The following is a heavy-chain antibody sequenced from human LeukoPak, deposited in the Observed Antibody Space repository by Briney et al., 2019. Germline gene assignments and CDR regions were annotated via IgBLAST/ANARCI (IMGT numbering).Heavy chain of an antibody. Sequence: GGSLRLSCAASGFTFGNYAMSWVRRAPGKGLDWVSAISGPAFTTYYADSVKGRFTISRDNSKNTLYLQMNSLRAEDAAVYYCAKAPLGRCSGAICYYFDYWGQGTLVTVSS. J-gene: IGHJ4*02. CDR1: GFTFGNYA. D-gene: IGHD2-15*01. V-gene: IGHV3-23*01. CDR3: AKAPLGRCSGAICYYFDY. CDR2: ISGPAFTT.